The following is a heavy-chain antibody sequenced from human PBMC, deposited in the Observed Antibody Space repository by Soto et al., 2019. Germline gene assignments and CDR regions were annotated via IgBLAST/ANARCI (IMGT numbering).Heavy chain of an antibody. CDR2: IYPDDSDS. J-gene: IGHJ6*01. CDR1: GYRFNTYW. Sequence: GESLKISCKAFGYRFNTYWIAWVRQMPGKGLEWMGIIYPDDSDSRDSPSLQGDVTMSVDKSTTTAYLEWSSLKASDTAVYYCARREYTYGYFHLWGQGTTVPVSS. D-gene: IGHD5-18*01. V-gene: IGHV5-51*01. CDR3: ARREYTYGYFHL.